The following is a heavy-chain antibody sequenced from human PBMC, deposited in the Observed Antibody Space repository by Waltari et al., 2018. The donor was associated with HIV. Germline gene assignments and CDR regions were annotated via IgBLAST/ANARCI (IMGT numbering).Heavy chain of an antibody. D-gene: IGHD4-4*01. Sequence: EVKLVESVGGLVPPGGSLRLYCAPSGSTVSTNTLSWVRQAPGMGLEWVSLIDSDGNTRYADSVKGRFTISRDSSKNMVYLQMKSLRGEDTAVYYCANSDDYSNYYYGMDVWGQGTTVTVSS. CDR2: IDSDGNT. J-gene: IGHJ6*02. CDR3: ANSDDYSNYYYGMDV. V-gene: IGHV3-66*01. CDR1: GSTVSTNT.